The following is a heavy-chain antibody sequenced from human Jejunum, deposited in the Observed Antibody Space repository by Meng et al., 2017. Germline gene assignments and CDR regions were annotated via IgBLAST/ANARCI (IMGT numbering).Heavy chain of an antibody. CDR1: GYTFTNYN. Sequence: QVQLVQSGAEVKKPGAAVKVSRKASGYTFTNYNMHWVRQAPGQGLEWMGIINTSVGYTSHAQKFQGIVTMTRDTSTSTVHMEVSSLRSADTAVYYCARASRVLGGFDYCGQGTLVTVSS. D-gene: IGHD3-16*01. CDR2: INTSVGYT. V-gene: IGHV1-46*01. CDR3: ARASRVLGGFDY. J-gene: IGHJ4*02.